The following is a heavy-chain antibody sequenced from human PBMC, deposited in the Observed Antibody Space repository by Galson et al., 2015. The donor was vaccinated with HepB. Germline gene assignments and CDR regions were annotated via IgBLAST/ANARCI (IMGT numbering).Heavy chain of an antibody. J-gene: IGHJ4*02. Sequence: SLRLSCAASGFTFSSYYMSWVRQGPGKGLEWVANIGGDGSDKYYVDSVRGRFSISRDNAKNSLYLQVNNLRADDTAVYFCVRVAWGADQDHWGQGTLVTVSS. CDR1: GFTFSSYY. D-gene: IGHD3-16*01. CDR2: IGGDGSDK. CDR3: VRVAWGADQDH. V-gene: IGHV3-7*01.